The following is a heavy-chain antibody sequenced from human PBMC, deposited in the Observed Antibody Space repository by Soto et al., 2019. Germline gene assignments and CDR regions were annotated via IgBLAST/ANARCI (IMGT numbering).Heavy chain of an antibody. CDR3: ASGDPAAAGTSYNWFDP. CDR1: GGTFRSYT. CDR2: IIPILGIA. J-gene: IGHJ5*02. Sequence: GASVKVSCKASGGTFRSYTISWVRQAPGQGLEWMGRIIPILGIANYAQKFQGRVTITADKSTSTAYMELSSLRSEVTAVYYCASGDPAAAGTSYNWFDPWGQGTLLTVSS. V-gene: IGHV1-69*02. D-gene: IGHD6-13*01.